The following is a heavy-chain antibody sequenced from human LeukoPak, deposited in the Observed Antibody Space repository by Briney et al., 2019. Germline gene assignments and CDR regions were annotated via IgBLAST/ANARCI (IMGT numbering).Heavy chain of an antibody. V-gene: IGHV3-53*01. CDR1: GLTVSSNS. CDR3: ARDRGTGGYIFDY. Sequence: PGGSLRLSCAASGLTVSSNSMRWVRQAPGKGLEWVSVIYGGGAMIYADSVKGRFTISRDNSENTVYLQMNSLRAEDTAVHYCARDRGTGGYIFDYWGRGTLVTVSS. CDR2: IYGGGAM. D-gene: IGHD2-8*02. J-gene: IGHJ4*02.